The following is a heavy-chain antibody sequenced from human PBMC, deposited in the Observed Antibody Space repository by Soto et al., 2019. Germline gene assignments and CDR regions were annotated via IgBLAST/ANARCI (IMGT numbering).Heavy chain of an antibody. CDR2: ISGSGGST. J-gene: IGHJ5*02. Sequence: GSLRLSCAASGFTFSSYAMSWVRQAPGKGLEWVSAISGSGGSTYYAASVKGRFTISRDNSKNTLYLQMNSLRAEDTAVYYCAKSQTGSSSGWFDPWGQGTLVTVSS. CDR1: GFTFSSYA. CDR3: AKSQTGSSSGWFDP. D-gene: IGHD6-6*01. V-gene: IGHV3-23*01.